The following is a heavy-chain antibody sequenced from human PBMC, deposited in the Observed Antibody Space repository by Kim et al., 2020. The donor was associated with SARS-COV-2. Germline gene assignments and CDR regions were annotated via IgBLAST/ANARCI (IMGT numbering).Heavy chain of an antibody. CDR1: GFTFSSYG. D-gene: IGHD2-2*01. V-gene: IGHV3-30*18. Sequence: GGSLRLSCAASGFTFSSYGMHWVRQAPGKGLEWVAVISYDGSNKYYADSVKGRFTISRDNSKNTLYLQMNSLRAEDTAVYYCAKDQVGCSTSCYHWFDPWGQGTLVTVSS. J-gene: IGHJ5*02. CDR2: ISYDGSNK. CDR3: AKDQVGCSTSCYHWFDP.